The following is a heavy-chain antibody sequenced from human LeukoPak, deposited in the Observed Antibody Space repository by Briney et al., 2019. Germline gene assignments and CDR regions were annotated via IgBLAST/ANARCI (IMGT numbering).Heavy chain of an antibody. D-gene: IGHD6-6*01. CDR3: ARDRYSSSYENYYFEY. V-gene: IGHV1-46*01. J-gene: IGHJ4*02. Sequence: ASVKVSCKASGYTFTRYYMHWVGQAPGQGLEWMGIINPSGGSTSYAQKFEGRVTMTRDTSTSTVYMELSSLRSEVTAVYYCARDRYSSSYENYYFEYWGQGTLVTVSS. CDR2: INPSGGST. CDR1: GYTFTRYY.